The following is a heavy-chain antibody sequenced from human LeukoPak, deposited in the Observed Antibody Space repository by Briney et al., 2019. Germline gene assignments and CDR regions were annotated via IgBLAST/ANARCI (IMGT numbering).Heavy chain of an antibody. V-gene: IGHV3-33*07. J-gene: IGHJ4*02. CDR2: IYNDGGLP. D-gene: IGHD4-23*01. CDR1: GFSFSSYG. Sequence: GGSLRLSCAASGFSFSSYGMYWVRQAPGKGLEWVALIYNDGGLPNYLDSVRGRFTISRDNSKNTLYLQMDSLRVEDTAVYYCAQGHYVGNSEFLDNWGQGSLVIVSS. CDR3: AQGHYVGNSEFLDN.